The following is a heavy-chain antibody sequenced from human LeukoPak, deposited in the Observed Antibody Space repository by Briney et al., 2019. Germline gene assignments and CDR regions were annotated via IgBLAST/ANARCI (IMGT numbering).Heavy chain of an antibody. CDR1: GGSISSYY. CDR2: IYTSGST. V-gene: IGHV4-4*07. Sequence: SETLSLACTVSGGSISSYYWSWIRQPAGKGLEWIGCIYTSGSTNYNPSLKSRVTMSVDTSKNQFSLKLSSVTAADTAVYYCARGVGAGTTRRVGYYYMDVWGKGTTVTVSS. J-gene: IGHJ6*03. CDR3: ARGVGAGTTRRVGYYYMDV. D-gene: IGHD1-7*01.